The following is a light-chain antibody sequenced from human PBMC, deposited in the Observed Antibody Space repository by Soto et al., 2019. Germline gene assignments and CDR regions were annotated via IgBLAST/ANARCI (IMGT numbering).Light chain of an antibody. V-gene: IGKV3-11*01. CDR1: KSFRGL. Sequence: EVVLTQSPVTLSLSPGERATLSCRASKSFRGLLAWYQQKPGQAPRLLIYDAYNRATGIPPRFGGSGSGTDFTLTISSLEPEDSAVYYCQQRHMWPITFGQGTRLEIK. CDR2: DAY. CDR3: QQRHMWPIT. J-gene: IGKJ5*01.